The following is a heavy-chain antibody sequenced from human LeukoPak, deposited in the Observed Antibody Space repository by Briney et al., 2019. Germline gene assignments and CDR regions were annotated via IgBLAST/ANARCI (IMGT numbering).Heavy chain of an antibody. CDR3: AKGAMIVVVGGDYFDY. D-gene: IGHD3-22*01. CDR1: GLTFDDYV. CDR2: ISWNSGSI. V-gene: IGHV3-9*01. Sequence: PGGSLRLSCVVSGLTFDDYVMHWVRQAPGKGLEWVSGISWNSGSIGYADSVKGRFTISRDNSKNTLYLQMNSLRAEDTAVYYCAKGAMIVVVGGDYFDYWGQGTLVTVSS. J-gene: IGHJ4*02.